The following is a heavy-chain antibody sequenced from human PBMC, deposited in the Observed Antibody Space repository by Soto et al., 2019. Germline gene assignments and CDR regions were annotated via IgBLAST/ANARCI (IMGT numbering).Heavy chain of an antibody. CDR3: ERSTYYYDSSGYYPFDY. V-gene: IGHV5-51*01. CDR2: IYPGDSDT. Sequence: PGESLKSSCKGSGYSFTSYWIGWVRQMPGKGLEWMGIIYPGDSDTRYSPSFQGQVTISADKSISTAYLQWSSLKASDTAMYYCERSTYYYDSSGYYPFDYWGQGTLVTVSS. J-gene: IGHJ4*02. CDR1: GYSFTSYW. D-gene: IGHD3-22*01.